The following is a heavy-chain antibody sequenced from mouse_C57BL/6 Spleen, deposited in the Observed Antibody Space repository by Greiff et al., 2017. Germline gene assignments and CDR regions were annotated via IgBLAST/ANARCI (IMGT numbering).Heavy chain of an antibody. CDR1: GFSFNTYA. V-gene: IGHV10-1*01. D-gene: IGHD4-1*01. J-gene: IGHJ4*01. CDR3: GRQDWDMDY. Sequence: EVQLVESGGGLVQPKGSLKLSCAASGFSFNTYAMNWVRQAPGKGLEWVARIRSKSNNYATYYADSVKDRFTISREDSASMLYLHMNSLSTEDTAMYYCGRQDWDMDYWGQGTSVTVSS. CDR2: IRSKSNNYAT.